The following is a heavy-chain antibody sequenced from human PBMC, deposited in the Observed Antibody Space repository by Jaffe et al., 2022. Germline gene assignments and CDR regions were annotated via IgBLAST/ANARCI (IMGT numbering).Heavy chain of an antibody. J-gene: IGHJ2*01. D-gene: IGHD3-3*01. Sequence: QVQLQESGPGLVKPSETLSLTCTVSGGSVSSDNYYWNWIRQPPGKGLEWIGYIYNSGNTNYNPSLKSRVTISVDTSKNQFSLKLNSVTAADTAVYYCARDQPHGFWSGSLDLWGRGTLVTVSS. CDR3: ARDQPHGFWSGSLDL. V-gene: IGHV4-61*01. CDR1: GGSVSSDNYY. CDR2: IYNSGNT.